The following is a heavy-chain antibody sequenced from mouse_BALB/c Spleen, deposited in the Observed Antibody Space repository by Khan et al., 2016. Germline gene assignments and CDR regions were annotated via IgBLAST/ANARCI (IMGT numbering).Heavy chain of an antibody. V-gene: IGHV2-9*02. J-gene: IGHJ2*01. Sequence: QVQLQQSGPGLVAPSQSLSITCTVSGFSLTTYGVHWVRQPPGKGLEWLGVIWAGGSTNYNSALMSRLSISKDNSKSQVFLKMNSLQPDDTATYYCARDRYYGTSYFDYWGQGTTLTVSS. CDR3: ARDRYYGTSYFDY. CDR2: IWAGGST. D-gene: IGHD1-1*01. CDR1: GFSLTTYG.